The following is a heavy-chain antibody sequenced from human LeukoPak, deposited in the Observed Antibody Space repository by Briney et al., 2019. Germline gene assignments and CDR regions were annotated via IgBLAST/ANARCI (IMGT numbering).Heavy chain of an antibody. D-gene: IGHD4-17*01. V-gene: IGHV3-30*02. CDR1: GFTFSSYW. CDR3: AKGGLPDNYGDSTNWFDP. CDR2: IRYDGSNK. Sequence: GGSLRLSCAASGFTFSSYWMSWVRQAPGKGLEWVAFIRYDGSNKYYADSVKGRFTISRDNSKNTLYLQMNSLRAEDTAVYYCAKGGLPDNYGDSTNWFDPWGQGTLVTVSS. J-gene: IGHJ5*02.